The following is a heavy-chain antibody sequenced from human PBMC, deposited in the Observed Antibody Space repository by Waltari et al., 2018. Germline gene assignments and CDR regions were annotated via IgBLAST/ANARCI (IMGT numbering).Heavy chain of an antibody. Sequence: QVQLQQWGAGLLKPSETLSLTCAVYGGSFSGYYWSWIRQPPGKGLEWLGEINHSGSTNCNPSLKSRVTISVDTSKNQFSLKLSSVTAADTAVYYCARDRRATVTTSNWFDPWGQGTLVTVSS. CDR3: ARDRRATVTTSNWFDP. CDR1: GGSFSGYY. D-gene: IGHD4-4*01. J-gene: IGHJ5*02. V-gene: IGHV4-34*01. CDR2: INHSGST.